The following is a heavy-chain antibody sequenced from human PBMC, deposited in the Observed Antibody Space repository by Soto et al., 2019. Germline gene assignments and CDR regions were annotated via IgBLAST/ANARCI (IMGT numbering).Heavy chain of an antibody. CDR3: AHANGGTSWPNDAFDV. D-gene: IGHD2-2*01. CDR2: MYWDDDT. Sequence: QITLKESGPTLVKPTQTLTLTCIFSGFSFSADGVGVGWIRQPPGKALEWLARMYWDDDTRYRPSLKSRLTITKDNSKSRVVLTMANRDPVDAGTYYCAHANGGTSWPNDAFDVWGQGKVVTVSS. V-gene: IGHV2-5*02. CDR1: GFSFSADGVG. J-gene: IGHJ3*01.